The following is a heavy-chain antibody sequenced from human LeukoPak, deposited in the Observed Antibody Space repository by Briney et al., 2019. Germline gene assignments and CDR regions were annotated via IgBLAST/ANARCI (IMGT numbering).Heavy chain of an antibody. CDR3: AKAVSGAWLRFRFDY. V-gene: IGHV3-23*01. D-gene: IGHD5-12*01. CDR1: GSTFSSYA. J-gene: IGHJ4*02. CDR2: ISGSGGST. Sequence: GGSLRLSCAASGSTFSSYAMSWVRQAPGKGLEWVSAISGSGGSTYYADSVKGRFTISRDNSKNTLYLQMNSLRAEDTAVYYCAKAVSGAWLRFRFDYWGQGTLVTVSS.